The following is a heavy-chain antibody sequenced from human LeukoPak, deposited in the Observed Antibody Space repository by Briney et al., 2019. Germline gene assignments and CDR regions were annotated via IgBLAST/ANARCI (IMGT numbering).Heavy chain of an antibody. J-gene: IGHJ4*02. Sequence: PGGSLRLSCAASGFTFSSYEMKWVRQAPGKGLEWVSIIFSGGSTYYADSVKGRFTISRDNSKNTLYLQMNSLRAEDTAVYYCAREAVTRNYFDYWGQGTLVTVSS. CDR1: GFTFSSYE. V-gene: IGHV3-53*01. D-gene: IGHD4-17*01. CDR3: AREAVTRNYFDY. CDR2: IFSGGST.